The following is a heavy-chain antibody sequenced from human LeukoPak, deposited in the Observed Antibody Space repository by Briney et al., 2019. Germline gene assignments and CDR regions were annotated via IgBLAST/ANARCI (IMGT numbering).Heavy chain of an antibody. CDR3: ARDTGGYCGGDCSGRNWFDP. D-gene: IGHD2-21*02. CDR2: IIPIFGTA. CDR1: GGTFSSYA. Sequence: GASVKVSCKASGGTFSSYAISWVRQAPGQGLEWMGGIIPIFGTANYAQKFQGRVTITTDESTSTAYMELSSLRSEDTAVYYCARDTGGYCGGDCSGRNWFDPWGQGTLVTASS. V-gene: IGHV1-69*05. J-gene: IGHJ5*02.